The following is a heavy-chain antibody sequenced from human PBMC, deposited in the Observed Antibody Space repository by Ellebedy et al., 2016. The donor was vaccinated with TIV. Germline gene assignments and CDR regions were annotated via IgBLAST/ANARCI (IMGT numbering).Heavy chain of an antibody. CDR3: ARERQYTITRHYYYCMDV. V-gene: IGHV4-59*01. Sequence: SETLSLXXTVSDDSISNYYWSWIRQPPGKGLEWIGFIYDSGRTNYNPSLKNRVTISVDTSKNQFSLKLTSVTAADTAVYFCARERQYTITRHYYYCMDVWGKGTAVTVSS. J-gene: IGHJ6*03. CDR2: IYDSGRT. D-gene: IGHD2-2*02. CDR1: DDSISNYY.